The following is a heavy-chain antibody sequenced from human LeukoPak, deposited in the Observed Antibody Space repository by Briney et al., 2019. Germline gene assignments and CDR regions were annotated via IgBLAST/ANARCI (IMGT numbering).Heavy chain of an antibody. Sequence: GRSLRLSCAASGFTFSSYAMHWVSQAPGKGLEWVAVISYDGSNKYYADSVKGRFTISRDNSKNTLYLQMNSLRAEDTAVYYCASPFLGSYIPLNWGQGTLVTVSS. V-gene: IGHV3-30-3*01. CDR2: ISYDGSNK. CDR3: ASPFLGSYIPLN. CDR1: GFTFSSYA. D-gene: IGHD1-26*01. J-gene: IGHJ4*02.